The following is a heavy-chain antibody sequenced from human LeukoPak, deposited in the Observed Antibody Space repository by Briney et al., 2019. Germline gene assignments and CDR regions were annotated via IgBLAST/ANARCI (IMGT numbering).Heavy chain of an antibody. V-gene: IGHV1-46*01. CDR2: INPSGGST. J-gene: IGHJ4*02. D-gene: IGHD3-10*01. CDR3: ARDRSGSGLDY. Sequence: ASVKVSCKASGYTFTSYYMHWVRQAPGQGLEWMGIINPSGGSTNYAQKFQGRVTMTRDTSTSTVYMELSSLRSEDTAVHYCARDRSGSGLDYWGQGTLVTVSS. CDR1: GYTFTSYY.